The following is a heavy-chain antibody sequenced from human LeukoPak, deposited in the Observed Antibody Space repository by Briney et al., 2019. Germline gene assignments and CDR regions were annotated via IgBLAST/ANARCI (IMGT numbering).Heavy chain of an antibody. V-gene: IGHV4-38-2*02. CDR3: ARDRRLRYSSSSYCDY. Sequence: SETLSLTCTVSGYSISSGYYWGWIRQPPGKGLEWIGSIYHSGSTYYNPSLKSRVTISVDTSKNQFSLKLSSVTAADTAVYYCARDRRLRYSSSSYCDYWGQGTLVTVSS. CDR1: GYSISSGYY. CDR2: IYHSGST. J-gene: IGHJ4*02. D-gene: IGHD6-6*01.